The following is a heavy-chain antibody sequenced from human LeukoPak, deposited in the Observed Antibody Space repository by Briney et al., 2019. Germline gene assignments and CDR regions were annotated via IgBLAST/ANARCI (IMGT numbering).Heavy chain of an antibody. Sequence: PSETLSLTCAVYGGSFSGYYWSWIRQPPGKGLEWIGEINHSGSTNYNPSLKSRVTISVDTSKTQFSLKLSSVTAADTAVYYCARGRRGGYNSGRRFDYWGQGTLVTVSS. J-gene: IGHJ4*02. V-gene: IGHV4-34*01. CDR3: ARGRRGGYNSGRRFDY. D-gene: IGHD5-24*01. CDR2: INHSGST. CDR1: GGSFSGYY.